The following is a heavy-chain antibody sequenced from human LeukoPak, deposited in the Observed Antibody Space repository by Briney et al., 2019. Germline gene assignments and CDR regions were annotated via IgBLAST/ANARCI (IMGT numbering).Heavy chain of an antibody. D-gene: IGHD4-23*01. Sequence: GGSLRLSCAASGFTFSSYAMSWVRQAPGKGLEWVSAISGSGGSTYYADSVKGRFTISRDNSKNTLYLQMNSLRAEDTAVYYCAKASAFQRGGGKVYYYGMDVWGQGTMVTVSS. J-gene: IGHJ6*02. V-gene: IGHV3-23*01. CDR1: GFTFSSYA. CDR2: ISGSGGST. CDR3: AKASAFQRGGGKVYYYGMDV.